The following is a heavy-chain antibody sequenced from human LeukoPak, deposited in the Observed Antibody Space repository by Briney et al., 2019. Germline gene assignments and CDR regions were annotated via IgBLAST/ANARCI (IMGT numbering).Heavy chain of an antibody. CDR2: IYSGGST. CDR3: ARGGSGYCSGTICYEGYAFDI. CDR1: GFIVSSNY. D-gene: IGHD2-2*01. J-gene: IGHJ3*02. V-gene: IGHV3-53*01. Sequence: PGGSLRLSCAASGFIVSSNYMSWVRQAPGKGLEWVSVIYSGGSTYYADSVKGRFTISRDNSKNTLYFQMNSLRVEDTAVYYCARGGSGYCSGTICYEGYAFDIWGQGTMVTASS.